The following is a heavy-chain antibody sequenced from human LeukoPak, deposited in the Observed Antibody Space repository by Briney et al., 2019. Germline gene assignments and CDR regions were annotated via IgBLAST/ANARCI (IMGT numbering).Heavy chain of an antibody. V-gene: IGHV3-23*01. CDR1: GFTFSSYS. CDR3: AKDVIEFMYAFDI. D-gene: IGHD2/OR15-2a*01. Sequence: GGSLRLSCAASGFTFSSYSMSWVRQAPGKGLEWVSAISGSGGSTYYADSVKGRFTISRDNSKNTLYLQMNSLRAEDTAVYYCAKDVIEFMYAFDIWGQGTMVTVSS. CDR2: ISGSGGST. J-gene: IGHJ3*02.